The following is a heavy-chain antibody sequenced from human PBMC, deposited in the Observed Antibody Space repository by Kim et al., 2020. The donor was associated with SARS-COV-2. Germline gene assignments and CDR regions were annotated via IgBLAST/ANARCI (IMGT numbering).Heavy chain of an antibody. CDR3: AGAYTAPDY. D-gene: IGHD5-18*01. V-gene: IGHV3-74*01. J-gene: IGHJ4*02. CDR2: INSDGSVT. CDR1: GFTFVDYF. Sequence: GGSLRLSCVAFGFTFVDYFMHWVRQAPGKGLVWVSRINSDGSVTNYADSVKGRFTVSRDNAKNTLYLQMNSLRAEDTAVYYCAGAYTAPDYWGQGTLVAGSP.